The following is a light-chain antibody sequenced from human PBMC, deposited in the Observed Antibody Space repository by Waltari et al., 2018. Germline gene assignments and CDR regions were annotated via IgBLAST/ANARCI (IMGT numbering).Light chain of an antibody. CDR2: GAS. V-gene: IGKV3-15*01. J-gene: IGKJ4*01. CDR1: QPVGTQ. CDR3: QHYYNWPLT. Sequence: EIVMTQSPTTLSVSPGKTATLSCTTSQPVGTQLAWYQQNPGQAPWLSIFGASTRATGLPARFSASGSWTEFSLTISSLQSEDSAVYFCQHYYNWPLTFGGGTRIDI.